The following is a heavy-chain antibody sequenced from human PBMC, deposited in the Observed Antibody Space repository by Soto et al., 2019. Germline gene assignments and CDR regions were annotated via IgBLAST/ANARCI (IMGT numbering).Heavy chain of an antibody. Sequence: QVQLQQWGAGLLKPSETLSLTCAVYGGSFSGYYWSWIRQPPGKGLEWIGEINHSGSTNYNPSLKSRVTISVDTAKSQFALRLSSVTAADTAVYYCASRVGIIDYWGQGTLVTVSS. CDR3: ASRVGIIDY. J-gene: IGHJ4*02. CDR1: GGSFSGYY. CDR2: INHSGST. V-gene: IGHV4-34*01. D-gene: IGHD2-15*01.